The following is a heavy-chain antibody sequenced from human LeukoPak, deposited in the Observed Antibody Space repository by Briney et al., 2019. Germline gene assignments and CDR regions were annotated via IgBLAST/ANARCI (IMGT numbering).Heavy chain of an antibody. V-gene: IGHV3-7*01. Sequence: PGGSLRLSCSDSGFTFSTYWMSWVRQAPGKGLECVANMRRDGNEIYYFDSVRGRFTISRDNAKNSLYLQMNSLRAEDTAVYYCARLCWGTQLAGFDSWGQGTLVTVSS. CDR2: MRRDGNEI. CDR3: ARLCWGTQLAGFDS. D-gene: IGHD3-10*02. J-gene: IGHJ4*02. CDR1: GFTFSTYW.